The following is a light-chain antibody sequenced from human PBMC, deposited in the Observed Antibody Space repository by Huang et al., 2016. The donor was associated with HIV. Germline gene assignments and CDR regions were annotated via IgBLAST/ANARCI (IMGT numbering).Light chain of an antibody. Sequence: EIVMPQSPATLSVSPGERATLSCRPSQSVSSNLAWYQQKPGQAPRLPIYGASTRATGIPARFSGSGSGTEFTLTISSLQSEDFAVYYCQQYNNWPLTFGPGTKVDIK. V-gene: IGKV3-15*01. CDR1: QSVSSN. J-gene: IGKJ3*01. CDR3: QQYNNWPLT. CDR2: GAS.